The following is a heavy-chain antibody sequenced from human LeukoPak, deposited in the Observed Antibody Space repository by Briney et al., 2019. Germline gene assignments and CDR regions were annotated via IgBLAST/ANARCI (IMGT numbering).Heavy chain of an antibody. CDR3: AKDTGGKLDY. V-gene: IGHV3-9*03. D-gene: IGHD4-23*01. Sequence: GRSLRLSCAASGFTFDDYAMHWVRQAPGKGLELVSSISWNSGSIGYADSVKGRFTISRDNAKNSLYLQMNSLRAEDMALYYCAKDTGGKLDYWGQGTLVTVSS. J-gene: IGHJ4*02. CDR1: GFTFDDYA. CDR2: ISWNSGSI.